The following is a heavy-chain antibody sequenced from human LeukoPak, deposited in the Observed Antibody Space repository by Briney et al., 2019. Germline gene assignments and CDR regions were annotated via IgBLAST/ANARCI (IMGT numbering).Heavy chain of an antibody. CDR3: AREKGNSYGYDY. D-gene: IGHD5-18*01. CDR2: IYYSGST. J-gene: IGHJ4*02. CDR1: GGSISSYY. V-gene: IGHV4-59*01. Sequence: SETLSLTCTVSGGSISSYYWSWIRQPPGKGLEWIGYIYYSGSTNYNPSLKSRVTISVDTSMNQYSLKLSSVTAADTAVYYCAREKGNSYGYDYWGQGTLVTVSS.